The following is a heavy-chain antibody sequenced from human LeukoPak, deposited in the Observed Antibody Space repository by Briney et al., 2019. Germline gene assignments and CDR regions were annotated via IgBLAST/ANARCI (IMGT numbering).Heavy chain of an antibody. Sequence: PGGSLRLSCAASGFTFHHYAIHWVRQVPGKGLEWVSGISWNSACIGYADSVKGRFTISRDNAKNSVYLQMNSLRAEDTALYYCAKDKAPLYSGYDWDLDFWGQGTMVTVSS. D-gene: IGHD5-12*01. V-gene: IGHV3-9*01. J-gene: IGHJ4*02. CDR1: GFTFHHYA. CDR2: ISWNSACI. CDR3: AKDKAPLYSGYDWDLDF.